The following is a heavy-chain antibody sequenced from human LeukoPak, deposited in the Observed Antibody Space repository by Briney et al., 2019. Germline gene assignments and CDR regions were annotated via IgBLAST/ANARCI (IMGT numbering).Heavy chain of an antibody. Sequence: GGSLRLSCAASGFTFSTYAMHWVRQAPGKGLEWVAVLSYDGTSKYYADSVKGRFTISRDNSKNTLYLQMDSLRAEDTAVYYCARAKDYYGSGSYPDYWGQGTLVTVSS. CDR2: LSYDGTSK. D-gene: IGHD3-10*01. J-gene: IGHJ4*02. CDR3: ARAKDYYGSGSYPDY. V-gene: IGHV3-30*01. CDR1: GFTFSTYA.